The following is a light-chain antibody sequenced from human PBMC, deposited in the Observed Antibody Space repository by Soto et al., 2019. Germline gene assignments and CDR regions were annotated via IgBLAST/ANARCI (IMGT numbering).Light chain of an antibody. V-gene: IGLV4-69*01. Sequence: QSVLTQSPSASASLGASVKLTCTLSSGHSSYAIAWHQQQPEKGPRYLMKLNNDGSHNKGDGIPDRLSGSSSGAERYLTISSLQSEDEADYYCQTWGTGFLVFGGGTKVTVL. CDR1: SGHSSYA. CDR2: LNNDGSH. CDR3: QTWGTGFLV. J-gene: IGLJ3*02.